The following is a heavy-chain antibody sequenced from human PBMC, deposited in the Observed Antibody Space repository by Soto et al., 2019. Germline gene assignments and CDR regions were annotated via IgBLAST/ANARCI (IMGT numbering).Heavy chain of an antibody. J-gene: IGHJ1*01. CDR1: GFTFSSYA. D-gene: IGHD6-19*01. CDR3: AKGVPGIAVAGTGYFQH. Sequence: PGGSLRLSCAASGFTFSSYAMSWVRQAPGKGLEWVSGISGSGDSTYYAEYVKGRFTISRDNSKNTLYLQMNSLRAEDTAVYYCAKGVPGIAVAGTGYFQHWGQGTLVTVSS. CDR2: ISGSGDST. V-gene: IGHV3-23*01.